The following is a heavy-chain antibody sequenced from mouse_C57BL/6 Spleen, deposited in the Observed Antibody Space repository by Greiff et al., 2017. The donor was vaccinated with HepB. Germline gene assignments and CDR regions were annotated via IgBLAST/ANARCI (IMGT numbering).Heavy chain of an antibody. Sequence: QVQLQQSGPELVKPGASVKISCKASGYAFSSSWMNWVKQRPGKGLEWIGRIYPGDGDTNYNGKFKGKATLTADKSSSTAYMQLSSLTSEDSAVYFCAREGDYYGSSYVYAMDYWGQGTSVTVSS. CDR3: AREGDYYGSSYVYAMDY. D-gene: IGHD1-1*01. V-gene: IGHV1-82*01. CDR1: GYAFSSSW. J-gene: IGHJ4*01. CDR2: IYPGDGDT.